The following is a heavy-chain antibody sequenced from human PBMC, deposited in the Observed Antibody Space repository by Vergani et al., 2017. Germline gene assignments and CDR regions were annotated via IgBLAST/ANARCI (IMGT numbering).Heavy chain of an antibody. V-gene: IGHV3-23*01. CDR2: ISGPGLST. CDR3: VKEKIDVGSDLFDS. Sequence: EVQLLESGGGSAQPGESLRLSGVASGFTFSNSAVSWVRQAPGRGLAWVSSISGPGLSTYYADSVKGRFSISRDNSKNTEFLQMHSLRAEDTAIYYCVKEKIDVGSDLFDSWGHGILGNGSS. J-gene: IGHJ5*01. D-gene: IGHD2/OR15-2a*01. CDR1: GFTFSNSA.